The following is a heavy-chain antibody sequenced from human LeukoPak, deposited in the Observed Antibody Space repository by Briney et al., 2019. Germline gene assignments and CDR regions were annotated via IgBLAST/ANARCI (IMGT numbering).Heavy chain of an antibody. Sequence: SVKVSCKASGGTFSSYAISWVRQAPGQGLEWMGGIIPIFGTANYAQKFQGRVTITTDESTSTAYMELSSLRSEDTAVYYCARVGVAGASQDDYWGQGTLVTVSS. CDR3: ARVGVAGASQDDY. D-gene: IGHD6-19*01. J-gene: IGHJ4*02. CDR2: IIPIFGTA. CDR1: GGTFSSYA. V-gene: IGHV1-69*05.